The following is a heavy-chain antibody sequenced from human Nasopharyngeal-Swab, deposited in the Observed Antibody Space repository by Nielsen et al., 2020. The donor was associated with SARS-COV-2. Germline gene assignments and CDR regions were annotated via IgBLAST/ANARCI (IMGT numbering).Heavy chain of an antibody. CDR2: IYYSGST. CDR1: GYSISSGYY. J-gene: IGHJ4*02. CDR3: ARLRGAVPDY. D-gene: IGHD3-16*01. Sequence: GSLRLSCTVSGYSISSGYYWGWIRQPPGKGLEWIGYIYYSGSTYYNPSLKSRVTISVDTSKNQFSLKLSSVTAADTAVYYCARLRGAVPDYWGQGTLVTVSS. V-gene: IGHV4-38-2*02.